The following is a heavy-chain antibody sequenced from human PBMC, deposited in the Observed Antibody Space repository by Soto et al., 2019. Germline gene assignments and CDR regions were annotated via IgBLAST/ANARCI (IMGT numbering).Heavy chain of an antibody. D-gene: IGHD3-10*01. CDR3: ARDLEFRDGNISHLDY. CDR1: GGTFRNHV. V-gene: IGHV1-69*13. CDR2: IIPIIGTP. Sequence: SVKVSCKASGGTFRNHVFNWVRQAPGQGLEWMGGIIPIIGTPNYAQKFQGRVTITADASTNTVYLEVSSLRSQDTAVYYCARDLEFRDGNISHLDYWGQGTLVTVS. J-gene: IGHJ4*02.